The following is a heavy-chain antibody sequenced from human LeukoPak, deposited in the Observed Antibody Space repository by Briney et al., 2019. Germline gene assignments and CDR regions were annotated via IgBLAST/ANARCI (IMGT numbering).Heavy chain of an antibody. J-gene: IGHJ4*02. CDR2: INPNSGGT. CDR1: GYTFTGYY. D-gene: IGHD1-26*01. Sequence: ASVKVSCKASGYTFTGYYMHWVRQAPGQGLEWMGWINPNSGGTNYAQKFQGRVTMTRDTSISTAYMELSRLRSDDTAVYYCARVLIVEDSESHYFDYWGRGTLVTVTS. CDR3: ARVLIVEDSESHYFDY. V-gene: IGHV1-2*02.